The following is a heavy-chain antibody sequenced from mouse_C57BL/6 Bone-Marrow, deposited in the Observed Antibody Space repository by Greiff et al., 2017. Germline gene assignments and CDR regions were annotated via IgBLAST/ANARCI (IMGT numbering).Heavy chain of an antibody. V-gene: IGHV1-4*01. Sequence: QVQLKESGAELARPGASVKMSCKASGYTFTSYTMPWVKQRPGQGLEWIGYINPSSGYPKYNQKFKDKATLTADKSSSTAYMQLSSLTSEDYAVYYCARGGSLFAYWGQGTLVTVSA. CDR2: INPSSGYP. CDR3: ARGGSLFAY. J-gene: IGHJ3*01. CDR1: GYTFTSYT.